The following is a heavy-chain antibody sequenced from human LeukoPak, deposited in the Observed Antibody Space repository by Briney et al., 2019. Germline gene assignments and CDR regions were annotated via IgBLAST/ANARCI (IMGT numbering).Heavy chain of an antibody. CDR2: INANSGGT. Sequence: ASVKVSCKASGYTFTGYYMYWVRQAPGQGLEWMGWINANSGGTDYAQKFQDRVTMTRDTSISTAYMELSRLRSDDTAVYYCARDGHGGNSFHYSRQGTLATVSS. V-gene: IGHV1-2*02. CDR3: ARDGHGGNSFHY. CDR1: GYTFTGYY. J-gene: IGHJ4*02. D-gene: IGHD4-23*01.